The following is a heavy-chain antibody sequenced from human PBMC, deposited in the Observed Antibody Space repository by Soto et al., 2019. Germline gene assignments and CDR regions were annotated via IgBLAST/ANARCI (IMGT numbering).Heavy chain of an antibody. J-gene: IGHJ3*01. CDR2: IYYSGTT. CDR3: ASNLWGASFNL. V-gene: IGHV4-59*01. D-gene: IGHD1-26*01. Sequence: SETLSLACTVSSASIGSYYCKWIRPPPGKGLEWIGFIYYSGTTNYNPSLRSRVTISVDTSKNEFSLRLSSVTAADTVLYYFASNLWGASFNLWAQRTMV. CDR1: SASIGSYY.